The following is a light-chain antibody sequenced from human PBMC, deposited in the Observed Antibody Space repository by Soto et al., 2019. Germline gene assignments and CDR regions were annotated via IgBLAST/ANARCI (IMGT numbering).Light chain of an antibody. Sequence: VWTQSRGPLSLSPVERVTLSCRASQSISNNHLAWYQQKPGQAPRLVIYDIFTRATGVPTRISGSGSGTEFTLTISSLQSEDFAVYYCQQYNSWPLTFGGGTKVDIK. V-gene: IGKV3D-15*01. CDR2: DIF. CDR3: QQYNSWPLT. CDR1: QSISNN. J-gene: IGKJ4*01.